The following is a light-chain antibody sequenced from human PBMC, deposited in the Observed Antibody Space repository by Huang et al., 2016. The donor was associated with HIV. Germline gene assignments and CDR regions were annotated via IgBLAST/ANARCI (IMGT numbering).Light chain of an antibody. CDR2: GAS. CDR3: QQYNNWWT. Sequence: EIVMTQSPVPLSVSPGERATLACRTSQNITNSLAWYQQGPGQAPRLLIYGASTRATGIPARFSGSGSGAEFTLTISSLQSEDFALYYCQQYNNWWTFGQGTKVEVK. CDR1: QNITNS. V-gene: IGKV3-15*01. J-gene: IGKJ1*01.